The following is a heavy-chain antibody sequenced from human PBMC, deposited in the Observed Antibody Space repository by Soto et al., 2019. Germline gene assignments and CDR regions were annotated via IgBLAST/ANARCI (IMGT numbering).Heavy chain of an antibody. CDR3: ASQYDYGDLDFDY. CDR1: GGTFSSYT. D-gene: IGHD4-17*01. CDR2: IIPILGIA. Sequence: SVKVSCKASGGTFSSYTISWVRQAPGQGLEWMGRIIPILGIANYAQKFQGRVTITADKSTSTAYMELSSLRSEDTAVYYCASQYDYGDLDFDYWGQGTLVTVSS. J-gene: IGHJ4*02. V-gene: IGHV1-69*02.